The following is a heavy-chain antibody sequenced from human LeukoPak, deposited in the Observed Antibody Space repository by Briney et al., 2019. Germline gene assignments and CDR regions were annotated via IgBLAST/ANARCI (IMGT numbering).Heavy chain of an antibody. CDR3: SKAAGWGDYFFQS. CDR1: GFSFDDYT. CDR2: ISRDSREM. V-gene: IGHV3-43*01. D-gene: IGHD4-17*01. Sequence: GGSLRLSCVASGFSFDDYTMHWVRHAPGRGLEWVSFISRDSREMFYVDSVKGRFTISRDNGKNSLYLQMDSLRTEDTAFYYCSKAAGWGDYFFQSWGQGTLVTVSS. J-gene: IGHJ5*02.